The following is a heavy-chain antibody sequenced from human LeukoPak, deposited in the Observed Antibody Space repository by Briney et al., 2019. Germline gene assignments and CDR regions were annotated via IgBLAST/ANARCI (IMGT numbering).Heavy chain of an antibody. J-gene: IGHJ3*02. V-gene: IGHV3-21*01. CDR2: ISSSSSYI. D-gene: IGHD2-15*01. Sequence: GGSLRLSCAASGFTSSSYSMNWVRQAPGKGLEWVSSISSSSSYIYYADSVKGRSTISRDNAKNSLYLQMNSLRAEDTAVYYCAREAGFGYCSGGSCLDAFDIWGQGTMVTVSS. CDR1: GFTSSSYS. CDR3: AREAGFGYCSGGSCLDAFDI.